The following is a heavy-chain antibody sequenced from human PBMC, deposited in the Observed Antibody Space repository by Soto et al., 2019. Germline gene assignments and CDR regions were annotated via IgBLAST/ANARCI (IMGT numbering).Heavy chain of an antibody. CDR2: IYYSGST. CDR3: ARDDFHCYGMDV. V-gene: IGHV4-59*01. CDR1: GGSISSYY. Sequence: SETLSLTCTVSGGSISSYYWSWIRQPPGKGLEWIGYIYYSGSTNYNPSLKSRVTISVDTSKNQFSLKLSSVTAADTAVYYCARDDFHCYGMDVWGQGTTVTVSS. J-gene: IGHJ6*02.